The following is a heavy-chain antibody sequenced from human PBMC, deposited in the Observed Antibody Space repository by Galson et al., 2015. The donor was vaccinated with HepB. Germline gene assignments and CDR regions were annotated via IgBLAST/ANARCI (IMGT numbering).Heavy chain of an antibody. Sequence: SETLSLTCAVYGGSFSGYYWSWIRQPPGKGREWIGEINHSGSTNYNPSLKSRVTISVDTSKNQFSLKLSSVTAADTAVYYCARGREQLVSNYYYYMDVWGKGTTVTVSS. V-gene: IGHV4-34*01. D-gene: IGHD6-6*01. CDR1: GGSFSGYY. CDR3: ARGREQLVSNYYYYMDV. J-gene: IGHJ6*03. CDR2: INHSGST.